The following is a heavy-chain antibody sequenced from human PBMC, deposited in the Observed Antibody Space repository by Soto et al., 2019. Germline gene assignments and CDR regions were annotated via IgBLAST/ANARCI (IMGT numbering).Heavy chain of an antibody. CDR2: ISASGLSS. D-gene: IGHD6-13*01. CDR1: GFTFNTYA. CDR3: ARAEQQLPYYYYYGMDV. Sequence: GGSLRLSCAASGFTFNTYAMNWVRQAPGKGPEWVSTISASGLSSYYVDSVKGRFTISRDDTKNTLSLQMNSLRVEDTAVYYCARAEQQLPYYYYYGMDVWGQGTTVTVSS. J-gene: IGHJ6*02. V-gene: IGHV3-23*01.